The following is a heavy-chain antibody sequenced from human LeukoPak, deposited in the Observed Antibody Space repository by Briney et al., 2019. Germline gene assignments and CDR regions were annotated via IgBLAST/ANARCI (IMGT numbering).Heavy chain of an antibody. CDR1: GFTFSNAW. CDR3: TTVVVPAARYYYYYHYMDV. Sequence: GGSLRLSCAASGFTFSNAWMSWVRQAPGKGLEWVGRIKSKTDGGTTDYAAPVKGRFTISRDDSKNTLYLQMNSLKTEDTAVYYCTTVVVPAARYYYYYHYMDVWGKGTTVTVSS. J-gene: IGHJ6*03. V-gene: IGHV3-15*01. CDR2: IKSKTDGGTT. D-gene: IGHD2-2*01.